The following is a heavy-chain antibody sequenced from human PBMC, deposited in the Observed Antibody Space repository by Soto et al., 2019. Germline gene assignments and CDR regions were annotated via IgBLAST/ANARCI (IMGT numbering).Heavy chain of an antibody. J-gene: IGHJ4*02. CDR3: ARGGYYYDSSAYYRPFDY. V-gene: IGHV1-8*01. CDR2: MNPNSGKT. D-gene: IGHD3-22*01. CDR1: GYTFTSYD. Sequence: QVQLVQSGAEVKKPGASVKVSCKASGYTFTSYDINWVRQATGQGLEWMGWMNPNSGKTGYAQKFQGRVTMTRSTSISTAYMELSSLRSEDTAVYYCARGGYYYDSSAYYRPFDYWGQGTLVTVSS.